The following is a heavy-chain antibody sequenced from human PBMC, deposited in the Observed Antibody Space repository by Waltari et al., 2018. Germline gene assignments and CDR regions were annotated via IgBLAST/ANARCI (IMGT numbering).Heavy chain of an antibody. CDR1: GFTFSSYW. CDR2: IKQDGSEK. CDR3: AIDSSGLDY. Sequence: EVQLVESGGGLVQPGGSLRLSCAASGFTFSSYWMSWVRQAPGKGLEWVANIKQDGSEKYYVDSVKGRFTISRDNSKNTLYLQMNSLRAEDTAVYYCAIDSSGLDYWGQGTLVTVSS. D-gene: IGHD3-22*01. V-gene: IGHV3-7*01. J-gene: IGHJ4*02.